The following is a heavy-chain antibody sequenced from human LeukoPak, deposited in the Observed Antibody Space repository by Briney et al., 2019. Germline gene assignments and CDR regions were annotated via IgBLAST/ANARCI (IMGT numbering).Heavy chain of an antibody. D-gene: IGHD2-15*01. CDR2: IYYSGTT. Sequence: SETLCLTCTVSGGSRSSYYWSWIRQPPGKGLEWIGYIYYSGTTKYNPSLKSRVTISVDTSENQFSLKLSSVTAADTAVYYCARDREGSYCSGGSCYSGYFDYWGQGTLVTVSS. CDR3: ARDREGSYCSGGSCYSGYFDY. J-gene: IGHJ4*02. CDR1: GGSRSSYY. V-gene: IGHV4-59*01.